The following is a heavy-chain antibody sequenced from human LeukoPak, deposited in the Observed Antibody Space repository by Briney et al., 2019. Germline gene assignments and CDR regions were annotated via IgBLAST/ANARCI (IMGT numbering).Heavy chain of an antibody. J-gene: IGHJ4*02. Sequence: SETLSLTCTVSGGSISSSSYYWGWIRQPPGKGLEWIGSIYYSGSTYYNPSLNSRVTISVDTSKNQFSLKLSSVTAADTAVYYCATELFNYYDSSGPLEVYWGQGTLVTVSS. V-gene: IGHV4-39*01. CDR3: ATELFNYYDSSGPLEVY. D-gene: IGHD3-22*01. CDR1: GGSISSSSYY. CDR2: IYYSGST.